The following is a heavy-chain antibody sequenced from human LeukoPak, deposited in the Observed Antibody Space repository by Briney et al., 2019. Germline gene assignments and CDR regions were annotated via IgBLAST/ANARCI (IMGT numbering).Heavy chain of an antibody. V-gene: IGHV4-59*08. CDR2: IYYSGST. CDR3: TRQQDTSTWPPVDY. CDR1: GGSISSYY. J-gene: IGHJ4*02. Sequence: SETLSLTCTVSGGSISSYYWSWIRQPPGKGLEWIGYIYYSGSTNYNPSLKSRVTISVDTSKNQFSLQLSSVTAADTAVYYCTRQQDTSTWPPVDYWGQGTLVTVSS. D-gene: IGHD2-2*01.